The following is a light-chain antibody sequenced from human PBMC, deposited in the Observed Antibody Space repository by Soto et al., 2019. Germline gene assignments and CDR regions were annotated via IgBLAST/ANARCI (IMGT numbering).Light chain of an antibody. CDR2: GAS. CDR3: QQRSNWPWT. J-gene: IGKJ1*01. V-gene: IGKV3-15*01. Sequence: IVRTQSPATLSVSPGERVTLSCRASENVDINLAWYQQKPGQAPRLLIYGASTRATDMPGTFSGRGSGTEFTLTISSLEPEDFAVYSCQQRSNWPWTFGQGTKVDIK. CDR1: ENVDIN.